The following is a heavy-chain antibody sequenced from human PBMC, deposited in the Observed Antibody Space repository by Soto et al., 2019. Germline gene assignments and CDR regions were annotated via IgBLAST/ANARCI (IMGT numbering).Heavy chain of an antibody. CDR3: AHRVLRTVFGLVTTAAIYFDF. V-gene: IGHV2-5*02. Sequence: ESGPTQVKPRQTLTLTCTFSGFSHTTSGVGVGWIRQPPGKALERLALIYWDDDKRYSPSLKSRLTITKDTSKNQVVLTMADLDPADTATYYCAHRVLRTVFGLVTTAAIYFDFWGQGTPVAVSS. CDR2: IYWDDDK. CDR1: GFSHTTSGVG. D-gene: IGHD3-3*01. J-gene: IGHJ4*02.